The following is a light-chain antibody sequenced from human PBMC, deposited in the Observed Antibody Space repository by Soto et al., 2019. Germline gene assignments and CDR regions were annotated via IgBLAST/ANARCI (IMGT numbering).Light chain of an antibody. CDR2: EVS. Sequence: QSALTQPASVSGSPGQSITISCTGPSSDVGDYKYVSWYQKHPGKAPKALIYEVSNRPSGVSNRFSGSKSGNTASLTISGLQAEDEADYYCSSYTTSNTLVFGPGTKLTVL. CDR3: SSYTTSNTLV. J-gene: IGLJ1*01. V-gene: IGLV2-14*01. CDR1: SSDVGDYKY.